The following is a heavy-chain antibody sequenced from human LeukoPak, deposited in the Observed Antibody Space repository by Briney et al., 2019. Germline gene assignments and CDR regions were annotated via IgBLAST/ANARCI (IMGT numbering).Heavy chain of an antibody. CDR3: AREVDDSSGYRYFDY. J-gene: IGHJ4*02. D-gene: IGHD3-22*01. V-gene: IGHV4-30-4*01. CDR1: GGSISSGDYY. CDR2: IYYSGST. Sequence: PPETLSLTCTVSGGSISSGDYYRSWIRQPPGKGLEWIGYIYYSGSTYYNPSLKSRVTISVGTSKNQFSLKLSSVTAADTAVYYCAREVDDSSGYRYFDYWGQGTLVTVSS.